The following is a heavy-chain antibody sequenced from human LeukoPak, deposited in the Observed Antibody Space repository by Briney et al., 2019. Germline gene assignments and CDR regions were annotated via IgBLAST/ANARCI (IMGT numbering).Heavy chain of an antibody. Sequence: SETLSLTCTVSGGSISSSSYYWGWIRQPPGKGLEWIGSIYYSGSTYYNPSLKSRVTISVDTSKNQFSLKLSSVTAADTAVYYCARDSRFHCSGGSCYANFDYWGQGTLVTVSS. D-gene: IGHD2-15*01. CDR2: IYYSGST. CDR1: GGSISSSSYY. J-gene: IGHJ4*02. CDR3: ARDSRFHCSGGSCYANFDY. V-gene: IGHV4-39*07.